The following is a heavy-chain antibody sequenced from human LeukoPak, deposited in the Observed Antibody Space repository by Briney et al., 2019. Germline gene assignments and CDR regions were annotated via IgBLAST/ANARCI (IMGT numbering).Heavy chain of an antibody. CDR3: ARYSYGSELIDY. CDR2: IYYSGST. Sequence: SETLSLTCIVSGGSISSYYWSWIRQPPGKGLEWIGYIYYSGSTNYNPSLKSRVTISLDTSKNQFSLKVSSVTAADTAVYYCARYSYGSELIDYWGQGTLVTVSS. J-gene: IGHJ4*02. CDR1: GGSISSYY. D-gene: IGHD5-18*01. V-gene: IGHV4-59*01.